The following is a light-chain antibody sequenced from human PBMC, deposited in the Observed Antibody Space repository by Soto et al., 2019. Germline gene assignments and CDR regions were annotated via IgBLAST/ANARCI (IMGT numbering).Light chain of an antibody. CDR2: RTD. J-gene: IGLJ3*02. Sequence: QSVLSQPPSASGTPGQRVAISCSGSNSNIGTYPVNWYQQLPGTAPRLVIFRTDQRPSGVPDRFSGSKSDTSASLAISGLQSDDEAEYYCASWDDTVDGPLLLFGGGTKVTVL. V-gene: IGLV1-44*01. CDR1: NSNIGTYP. CDR3: ASWDDTVDGPLLL.